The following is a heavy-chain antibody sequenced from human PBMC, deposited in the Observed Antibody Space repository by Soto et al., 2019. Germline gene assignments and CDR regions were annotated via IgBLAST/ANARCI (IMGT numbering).Heavy chain of an antibody. CDR3: ARESPYSSSSGPSDY. V-gene: IGHV3-21*01. CDR2: ISSSSSYI. Sequence: GGSLRLSCAASGFTFSSYSMNWVRQAPGKGLEWVSSISSSSSYIYYADSVKGRFTISRDNAKNSLYLQMNSLRAEDTAVYYCARESPYSSSSGPSDYWGQGTLVTVSS. D-gene: IGHD6-6*01. J-gene: IGHJ4*02. CDR1: GFTFSSYS.